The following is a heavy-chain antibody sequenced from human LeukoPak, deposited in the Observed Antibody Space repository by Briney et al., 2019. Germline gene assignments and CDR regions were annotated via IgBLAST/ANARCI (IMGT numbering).Heavy chain of an antibody. CDR3: AKDGGYCSSTSCVGFDY. CDR2: ISYDGSNK. J-gene: IGHJ4*02. D-gene: IGHD2-2*01. Sequence: GGSLRLSCAASGFTFSSYGMHWVRQAPGKGLEWVAVISYDGSNKYYADSVKGRFTISRDNSKNTLYLQMYSLRAEDTAVYYCAKDGGYCSSTSCVGFDYWGQGTLVTVSS. CDR1: GFTFSSYG. V-gene: IGHV3-30*18.